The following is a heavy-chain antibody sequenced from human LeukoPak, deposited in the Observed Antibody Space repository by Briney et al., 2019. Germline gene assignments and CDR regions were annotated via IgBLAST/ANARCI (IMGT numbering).Heavy chain of an antibody. Sequence: ASVKVSCKASGYTXSIYGVSWVRQAPGQGLEWVAWISAYNGNTNYAQKFQGRVTMTTDTSTSTAYMELRSLRSDDTAVYYCARGGYSYGYMGYFDYWGQGTLVTVSS. CDR3: ARGGYSYGYMGYFDY. CDR2: ISAYNGNT. CDR1: GYTXSIYG. V-gene: IGHV1-18*01. J-gene: IGHJ4*02. D-gene: IGHD5-18*01.